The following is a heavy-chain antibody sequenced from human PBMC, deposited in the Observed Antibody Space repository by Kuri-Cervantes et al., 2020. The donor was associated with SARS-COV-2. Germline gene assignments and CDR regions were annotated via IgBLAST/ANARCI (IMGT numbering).Heavy chain of an antibody. J-gene: IGHJ5*02. V-gene: IGHV1-69*05. D-gene: IGHD2-15*01. CDR3: ASGGPILFNWFDP. CDR2: IIPIFGTA. Sequence: SVKVSCKASGDSFSSYSFNWVRQAPGQGLEWMGGIIPIFGTANYAQKFQGRVTITTDESTSTAYMELSSLRSEDTAVYYCASGGPILFNWFDPWGQGTLVTVSS. CDR1: GDSFSSYS.